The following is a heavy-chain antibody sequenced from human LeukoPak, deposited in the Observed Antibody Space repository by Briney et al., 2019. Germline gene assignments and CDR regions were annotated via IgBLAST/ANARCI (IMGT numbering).Heavy chain of an antibody. CDR3: ARDLRSGWYSQTFDY. J-gene: IGHJ4*02. V-gene: IGHV1-69*04. CDR1: GGTFSSYA. CDR2: IIPILGIA. D-gene: IGHD6-19*01. Sequence: SVKVSCKASGGTFSSYAISWVRQAPGQGLEWMGRIIPILGIANYAQKFQGRVTITADKSTSTAYMELSSLRSEDTAVYYCARDLRSGWYSQTFDYWGQGTLVTVSS.